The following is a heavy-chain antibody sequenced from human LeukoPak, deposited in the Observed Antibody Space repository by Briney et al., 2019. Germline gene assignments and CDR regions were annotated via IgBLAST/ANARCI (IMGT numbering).Heavy chain of an antibody. CDR1: GGSFSGYY. V-gene: IGHV4-34*01. J-gene: IGHJ5*02. CDR2: INHSGST. CDR3: ARDNSVRDEAWWFYP. Sequence: PSETLSLTCAVYGGSFSGYYWSWIRQPPGKGLEWIGEINHSGSTNYNPSLKSRVTISVDTSKNQFSLKLSSVTAADTAVYYCARDNSVRDEAWWFYPWGQGTLVTVSS. D-gene: IGHD5-24*01.